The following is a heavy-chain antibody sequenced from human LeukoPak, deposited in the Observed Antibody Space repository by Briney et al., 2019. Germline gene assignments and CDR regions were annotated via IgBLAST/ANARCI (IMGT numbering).Heavy chain of an antibody. D-gene: IGHD3-10*01. CDR3: AKTINTMLRGIYAFDI. J-gene: IGHJ3*02. Sequence: GGSLRLSCAASGFTFSSYAMSWVRQAPGKGLEWVSVISGSGGNTYYADSVKGRFTISRDNSKDTLYLQMNSLRAEDTAIYYCAKTINTMLRGIYAFDIWGQGTMVTVSS. CDR1: GFTFSSYA. V-gene: IGHV3-23*01. CDR2: ISGSGGNT.